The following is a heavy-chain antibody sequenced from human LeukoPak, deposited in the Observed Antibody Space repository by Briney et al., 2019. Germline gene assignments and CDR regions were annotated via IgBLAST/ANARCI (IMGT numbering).Heavy chain of an antibody. CDR3: ARVYYGSGSYYENYFDY. CDR2: ISYDGSNK. V-gene: IGHV3-30-3*01. J-gene: IGHJ4*02. CDR1: GFXFSRYP. D-gene: IGHD3-10*01. Sequence: GGSLRLSCAASGFXFSRYPIHWVRQAPGKGLDWVAVISYDGSNKYYSDSVKGRFTISRDNSKNTLYLQMNSLRVEDTALYYCARVYYGSGSYYENYFDYWGQGTLVTVSS.